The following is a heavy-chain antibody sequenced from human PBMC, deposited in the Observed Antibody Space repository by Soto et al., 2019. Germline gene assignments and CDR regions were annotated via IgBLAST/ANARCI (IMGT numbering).Heavy chain of an antibody. D-gene: IGHD3-3*01. CDR1: GGSISSGGYY. V-gene: IGHV4-31*03. Sequence: SETLSLTCTVSGGSISSGGYYWSWIRQHPGKGLEWIGYIYYSGSTYYNPSLKSRVTISVDTSKNQFSLKLSSVTAADTAVYYCARGRVDFWSGDHYYYYMDVWGKGNTVTVS. J-gene: IGHJ6*03. CDR2: IYYSGST. CDR3: ARGRVDFWSGDHYYYYMDV.